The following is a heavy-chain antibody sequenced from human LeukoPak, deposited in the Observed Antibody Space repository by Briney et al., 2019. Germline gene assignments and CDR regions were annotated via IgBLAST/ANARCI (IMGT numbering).Heavy chain of an antibody. CDR3: ARKSAVRSTSEFDY. J-gene: IGHJ4*02. CDR2: INPNSGGT. V-gene: IGHV1-2*02. Sequence: ASVKVSCKASGYTFTGYYINWVRQAPGQGLEWMGWINPNSGGTNYPQKFQGRVTMTSDTSISTAYMELTSLRSDDSAVYYCARKSAVRSTSEFDYWGQGTLVTVSS. D-gene: IGHD2-2*01. CDR1: GYTFTGYY.